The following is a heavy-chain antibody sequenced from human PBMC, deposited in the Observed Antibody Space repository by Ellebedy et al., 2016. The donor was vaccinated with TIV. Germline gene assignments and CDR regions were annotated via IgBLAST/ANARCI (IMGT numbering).Heavy chain of an antibody. CDR3: TRDGREWSRDY. CDR1: GFTFSISG. J-gene: IGHJ4*02. CDR2: IVSNGREA. D-gene: IGHD3-3*01. V-gene: IGHV3-21*06. Sequence: GESLKISXAASGFTFSISGMTWVRQAPGKGLEWVATIVSNGREAYYADPAKGRFTISRDNVMNSVYLQLNSLSVEDTAVYYCTRDGREWSRDYWGQGTLVTVSS.